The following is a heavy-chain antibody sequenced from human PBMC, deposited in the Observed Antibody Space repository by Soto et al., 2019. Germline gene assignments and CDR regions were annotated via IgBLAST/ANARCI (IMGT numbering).Heavy chain of an antibody. V-gene: IGHV1-69*01. CDR2: IIPRYGPA. Sequence: QVPLVQSGAEVKKPGSSVTVSCKASGGTFSSYAIHWVRQAPGQGLEWMGGIIPRYGPAKYAQRFQGRVTITADESTTTVYMELTSLTSQATAVYYCARVTSMVRGVIDNWFAPWGHGTLVTVSS. J-gene: IGHJ5*02. CDR3: ARVTSMVRGVIDNWFAP. CDR1: GGTFSSYA. D-gene: IGHD3-10*01.